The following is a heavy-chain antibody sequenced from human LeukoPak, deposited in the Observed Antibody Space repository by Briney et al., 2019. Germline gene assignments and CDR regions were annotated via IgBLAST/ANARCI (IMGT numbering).Heavy chain of an antibody. J-gene: IGHJ5*02. CDR2: IYYSGST. CDR1: GGSISSGGYY. D-gene: IGHD3-22*01. Sequence: SPSETLSLTCTVSGGSISSGGYYWSWICQHPGKGLEWIGYIYYSGSTYYNPSLKSRVTISVDTSKNQFSLKLSSVTAADTAVYYCARDIGPQHYYDSSGYSQFLGWFDPWGQGTLVTVSS. CDR3: ARDIGPQHYYDSSGYSQFLGWFDP. V-gene: IGHV4-31*03.